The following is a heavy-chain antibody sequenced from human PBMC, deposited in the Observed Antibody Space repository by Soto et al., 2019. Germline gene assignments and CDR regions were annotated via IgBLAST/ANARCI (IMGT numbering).Heavy chain of an antibody. CDR3: ARGEAYYYDSSGYYYFGY. Sequence: GTSVKLSCEACGDSFTSYGISWVRQAPGQGLEWMGWISAYNGNTNYAQKLQGRVTMTTDTSTSTAYMELRSLRSDDTAVYYCARGEAYYYDSSGYYYFGYWGQGTLVTVSS. J-gene: IGHJ4*02. CDR2: ISAYNGNT. CDR1: GDSFTSYG. D-gene: IGHD3-22*01. V-gene: IGHV1-18*01.